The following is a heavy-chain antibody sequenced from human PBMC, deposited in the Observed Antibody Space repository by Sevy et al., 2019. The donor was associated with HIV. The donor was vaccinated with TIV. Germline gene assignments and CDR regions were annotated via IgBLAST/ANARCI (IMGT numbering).Heavy chain of an antibody. CDR3: VRDGGCSSTSCLLYFDY. J-gene: IGHJ4*02. CDR1: GFTFSRYS. V-gene: IGHV3-21*01. CDR2: ISSSRSYI. D-gene: IGHD2-2*01. Sequence: GGSLRLSCAASGFTFSRYSMNWVRQAPRKGLEWVSSISSSRSYIYYTDSVKGRFTISRDNAKNSLYLQMNSLRAEDTAVYYCVRDGGCSSTSCLLYFDYWGQGTLVTVSS.